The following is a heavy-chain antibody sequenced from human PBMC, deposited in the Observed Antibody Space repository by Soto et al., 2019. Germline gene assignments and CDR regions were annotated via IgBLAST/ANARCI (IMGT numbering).Heavy chain of an antibody. J-gene: IGHJ4*02. CDR1: GFTFSDYY. D-gene: IGHD2-8*01. CDR2: IGPSSSYT. V-gene: IGHV3-11*06. CDR3: ARVVRLMLYSDY. Sequence: VGSLRLSCAASGFTFSDYYMSWIRQAPGKGLEWVSYIGPSSSYTNYADSVKGRFTISRDNAKNSLYLQMNSLRAEDTAVYYCARVVRLMLYSDYWGQGTLVTVSS.